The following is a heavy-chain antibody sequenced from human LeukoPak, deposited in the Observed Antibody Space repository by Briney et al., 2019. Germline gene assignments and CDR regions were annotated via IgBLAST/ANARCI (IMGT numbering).Heavy chain of an antibody. CDR2: IYYRGST. V-gene: IGHV4-59*01. CDR3: ARLSGYSSGHYYSDY. J-gene: IGHJ4*02. Sequence: KPSETLSLTCTVSGGSISSDYWSWIRQPPGKGLEWIGYIYYRGSTNYNPSLKSRVTISVDTSKNQFSLKLSSVTAADTAVYYCARLSGYSSGHYYSDYWGQGILVTVSS. CDR1: GGSISSDY. D-gene: IGHD3-22*01.